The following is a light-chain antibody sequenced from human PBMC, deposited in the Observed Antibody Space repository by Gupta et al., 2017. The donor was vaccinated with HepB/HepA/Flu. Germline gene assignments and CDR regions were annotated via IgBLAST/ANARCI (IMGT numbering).Light chain of an antibody. CDR2: GDS. CDR3: QSFDISLSGYWV. Sequence: QSVLTPPPSVSGAPGQRVTISCPGSSSNIGAGYGVHWYQQLPGAAPKLLIYGDSNRPSGVPDRFSGSKSGTSASLAITGLQAEDEADYYCQSFDISLSGYWVFGGGTKLTVL. J-gene: IGLJ3*02. V-gene: IGLV1-40*01. CDR1: SSNIGAGYG.